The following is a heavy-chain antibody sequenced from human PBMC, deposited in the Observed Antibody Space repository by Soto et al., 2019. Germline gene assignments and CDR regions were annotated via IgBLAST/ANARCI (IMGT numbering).Heavy chain of an antibody. Sequence: GASVKVSCKASGYTFTRYYIHWVRQAPGQGLEWMGIVNPSGALMYYADSVKGRFTISRDDADNSLYLQMNSLRVEDTAVYYCARDRLARGIPVAGRIDYWGQGALVTVSS. J-gene: IGHJ4*02. CDR1: GYTFTRYY. V-gene: IGHV1-46*04. CDR2: VNPSGALM. CDR3: ARDRLARGIPVAGRIDY. D-gene: IGHD6-19*01.